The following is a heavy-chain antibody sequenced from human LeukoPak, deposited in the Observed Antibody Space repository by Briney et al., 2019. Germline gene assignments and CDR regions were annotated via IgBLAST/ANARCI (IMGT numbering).Heavy chain of an antibody. Sequence: GGSLRLSCAASGFTFSSYDMSWVRQAPGKGLEWVSAISGSGGSTYYADSVKGRFTISRDNSKNPLYLQMNRLRAEDTAVYCCAKSALLQGMGAFDIWGQGTMVTVSS. CDR2: ISGSGGST. CDR1: GFTFSSYD. J-gene: IGHJ3*02. V-gene: IGHV3-23*01. CDR3: AKSALLQGMGAFDI. D-gene: IGHD2-8*01.